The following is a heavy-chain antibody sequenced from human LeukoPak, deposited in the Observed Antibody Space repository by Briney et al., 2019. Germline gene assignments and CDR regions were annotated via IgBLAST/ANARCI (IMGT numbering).Heavy chain of an antibody. D-gene: IGHD6-19*01. V-gene: IGHV4-39*01. Sequence: SETLSLTCTVSGGSISSSSYYWGWIRQPPGKGLEWIGSIYYSGSTYYNPSLKSRVTISVDTSKNQFSLKLSSVTAADTAVYYCARGYAPVAGRGVDYWGQGTLVTVSS. CDR2: IYYSGST. J-gene: IGHJ4*02. CDR3: ARGYAPVAGRGVDY. CDR1: GGSISSSSYY.